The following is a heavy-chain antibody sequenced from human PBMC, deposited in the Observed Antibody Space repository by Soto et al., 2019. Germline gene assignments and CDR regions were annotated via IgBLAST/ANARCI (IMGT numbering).Heavy chain of an antibody. V-gene: IGHV3-74*01. CDR3: ARDPLIGTTDYGLDV. CDR2: INNDGSNT. CDR1: GFTFSTYW. Sequence: EVPLVESGGGLLQPGGSLRLSCAASGFTFSTYWMHWVRQPPGKGLVWVSRINNDGSNTAYADSVKGRFTISRDNAQSTLYLQMNSLRAEDTAVYYCARDPLIGTTDYGLDVWGQGTTVSVSS. J-gene: IGHJ6*02. D-gene: IGHD1-7*01.